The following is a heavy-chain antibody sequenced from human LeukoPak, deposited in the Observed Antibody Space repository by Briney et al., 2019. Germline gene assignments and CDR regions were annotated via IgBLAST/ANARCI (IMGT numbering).Heavy chain of an antibody. J-gene: IGHJ4*02. V-gene: IGHV3-23*01. CDR2: ISGGDGTT. CDR1: GFTFSNYA. CDR3: AKGSF. Sequence: PGGSLRLSCAASGFTFSNYAMNWVRQAPGKGLEWVSGISGGDGTTFYADSVRGRFTISRDNSKNTLYLQMNNLRAEDTAAYYCAKGSFWGQGTLVTVSS. D-gene: IGHD3-10*01.